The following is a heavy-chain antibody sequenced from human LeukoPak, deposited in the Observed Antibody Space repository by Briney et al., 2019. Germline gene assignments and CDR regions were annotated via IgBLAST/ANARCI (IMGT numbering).Heavy chain of an antibody. CDR1: GFPVSNNY. CDR2: IYSRGGT. CDR3: ARDPPGIAASGTYY. Sequence: GGSLRLSCAVSGFPVSNNYMNWVRQAPGKGLEWVSLIYSRGGTSYADSVKGRFTISRDSSKNTLFLQMNSLRVEDTAVYYCARDPPGIAASGTYYWGQGTLVTVSS. J-gene: IGHJ4*02. V-gene: IGHV3-53*01. D-gene: IGHD6-13*01.